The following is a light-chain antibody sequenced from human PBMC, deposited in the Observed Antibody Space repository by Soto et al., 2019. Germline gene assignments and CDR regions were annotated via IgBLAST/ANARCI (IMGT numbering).Light chain of an antibody. J-gene: IGLJ3*02. CDR3: CAYTARTTLSWV. V-gene: IGLV2-14*03. CDR2: DVD. Sequence: ALTQPTSVSGSPGQSITISCTGVSSDIGGYNHVSWYQQHPGKVPRLIIYDVDNRPLGVSNRFSGSQSGNTASLSISGLQAEDEAEYYCCAYTARTTLSWVFGGGTKLTVL. CDR1: SSDIGGYNH.